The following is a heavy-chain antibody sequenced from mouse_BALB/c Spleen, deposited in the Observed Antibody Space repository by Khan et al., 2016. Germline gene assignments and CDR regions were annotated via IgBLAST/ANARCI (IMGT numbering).Heavy chain of an antibody. CDR3: ARSPYDYDVGFAY. CDR1: GFNIKDTY. J-gene: IGHJ3*01. CDR2: IDPANGNT. Sequence: EVQLQESGAELVKPGASVKLSCTASGFNIKDTYMHWVKQRPEQGLEWIGRIDPANGNTKYDPKFQGKATITADTSSNTAYLQLSSLTSEDTAVYYRARSPYDYDVGFAYWGQGTLVTVSA. V-gene: IGHV14-3*02. D-gene: IGHD2-4*01.